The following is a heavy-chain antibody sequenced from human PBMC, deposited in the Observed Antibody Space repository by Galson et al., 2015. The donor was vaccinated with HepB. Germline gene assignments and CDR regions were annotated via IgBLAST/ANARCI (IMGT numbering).Heavy chain of an antibody. CDR2: INHSGST. J-gene: IGHJ2*01. D-gene: IGHD3-10*01. CDR3: ARGGPLGVSYYYGSGSYYNVRYFDL. V-gene: IGHV4-34*01. CDR1: GGSFSGYY. Sequence: ETLSLTCAVYGGSFSGYYWSWIRQPPGKGLEWIGEINHSGSTNYNPSLKSRVTISVDTSKNQFSLKLSSVTAADTAVYYCARGGPLGVSYYYGSGSYYNVRYFDLWGRGTLVTVSS.